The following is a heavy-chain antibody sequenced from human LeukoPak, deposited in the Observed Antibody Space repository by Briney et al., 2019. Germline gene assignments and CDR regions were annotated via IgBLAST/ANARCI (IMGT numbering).Heavy chain of an antibody. V-gene: IGHV3-9*01. Sequence: GGSLRLSCAASGFTFDDYAMHWVRQAPGKGPEWVPGISWNSGSIGYADSVKGRFTISRDNAKNSLYLQMNSLRAEDTALYYCAKDLYGDYPSGLDYWGQGTLVTVSS. D-gene: IGHD4-17*01. CDR3: AKDLYGDYPSGLDY. CDR1: GFTFDDYA. J-gene: IGHJ4*02. CDR2: ISWNSGSI.